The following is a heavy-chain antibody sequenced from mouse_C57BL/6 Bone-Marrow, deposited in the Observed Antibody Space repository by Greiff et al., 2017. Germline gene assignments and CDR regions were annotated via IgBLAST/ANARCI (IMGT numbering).Heavy chain of an antibody. CDR2: IRNKANGYTT. CDR3: ARYKVTTGVDPYWYFDV. J-gene: IGHJ1*03. CDR1: GFTFTDYY. V-gene: IGHV7-3*01. D-gene: IGHD1-1*01. Sequence: EVKLVESGGGLVQPGGSLSLSCAASGFTFTDYYMSWVRQPPGKALEWLGFIRNKANGYTTEYSASVKGRFTISRDNSQIILYLQMNALRAEDSATYYCARYKVTTGVDPYWYFDVWGTGTTVTVSS.